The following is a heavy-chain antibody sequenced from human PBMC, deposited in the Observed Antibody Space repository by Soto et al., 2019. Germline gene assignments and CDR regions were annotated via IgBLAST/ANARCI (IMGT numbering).Heavy chain of an antibody. CDR2: INTYNGNT. D-gene: IGHD3-16*01. CDR1: GYTFTRYG. J-gene: IGHJ6*02. CDR3: AMVDVYVTPSPQDV. Sequence: QVQLVQSGAEVKNPGASVKVSCKASGYTFTRYGIGWARQAPGQGLEWMGWINTYNGNTNYAQNVQGRVTLTTDTTTSTAYMKLRSLRSNETAIYYCAMVDVYVTPSPQDVWGQGTTVIVSS. V-gene: IGHV1-18*01.